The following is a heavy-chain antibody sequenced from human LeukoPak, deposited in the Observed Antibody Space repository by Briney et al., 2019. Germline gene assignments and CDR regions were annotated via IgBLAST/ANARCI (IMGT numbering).Heavy chain of an antibody. D-gene: IGHD5-18*01. CDR2: ISGSGGST. CDR1: GFTFSSYA. Sequence: PGGSLRLSCAASGFTFSSYAMSWVRQAPGKGLEWVSAISGSGGSTYYADSVKGRFTISRDNSKNTLYLQMNSLRAEDTAVYYCAKGCGSYGQTPLFDYWGQGTLVTVSS. V-gene: IGHV3-23*01. CDR3: AKGCGSYGQTPLFDY. J-gene: IGHJ4*02.